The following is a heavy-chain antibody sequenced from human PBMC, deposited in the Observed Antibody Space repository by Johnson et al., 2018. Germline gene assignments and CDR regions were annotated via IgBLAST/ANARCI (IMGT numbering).Heavy chain of an antibody. Sequence: QVQLVESGGGVVQPGTSLRVSCAASGFSFSSYGIHWVRQAPGKGLERVAAIWYDGSNQYYADSVKGRFNISRDDSKNTVYLQMNSLRAEETAVYYLARPQGDYYDSSGYWADAFDIWGQGTRVTVSS. V-gene: IGHV3-33*01. D-gene: IGHD3-22*01. CDR2: IWYDGSNQ. J-gene: IGHJ3*02. CDR3: ARPQGDYYDSSGYWADAFDI. CDR1: GFSFSSYG.